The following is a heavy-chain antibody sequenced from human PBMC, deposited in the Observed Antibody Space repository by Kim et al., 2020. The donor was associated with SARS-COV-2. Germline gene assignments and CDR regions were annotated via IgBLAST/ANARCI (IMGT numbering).Heavy chain of an antibody. Sequence: GSLRLSCAASGFTFSSYSMNWVRQAPGKGLEWVSSISSSSSYIYYADSVKGRFTISRDNAKNSLYLQMNSLRAEDTAVYYCARDQVVVAATHWYFDLWGRGTLVTVSS. CDR3: ARDQVVVAATHWYFDL. CDR1: GFTFSSYS. V-gene: IGHV3-21*01. D-gene: IGHD2-15*01. J-gene: IGHJ2*01. CDR2: ISSSSSYI.